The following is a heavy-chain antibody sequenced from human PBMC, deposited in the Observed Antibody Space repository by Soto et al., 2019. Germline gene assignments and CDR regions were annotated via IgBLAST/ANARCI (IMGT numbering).Heavy chain of an antibody. D-gene: IGHD3-22*01. Sequence: GGPLRLSCSGSGFTFSVYAIHWVRQAPGKGLEYVSSISIDGGRTHYADSVKGRFTISRDNSRNTAYLQMSSLRPEDTAVYYCVKGEYYYDGGAYYPFDYWGQGRMVTVSS. CDR2: ISIDGGRT. CDR1: GFTFSVYA. V-gene: IGHV3-64D*06. CDR3: VKGEYYYDGGAYYPFDY. J-gene: IGHJ4*02.